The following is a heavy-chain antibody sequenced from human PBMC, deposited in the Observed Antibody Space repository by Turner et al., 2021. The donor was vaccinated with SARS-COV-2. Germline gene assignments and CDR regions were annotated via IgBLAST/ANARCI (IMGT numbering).Heavy chain of an antibody. D-gene: IGHD6-19*01. V-gene: IGHV1-69*01. Sequence: QVQLVQSGAEVKKPGSSVKVSCKASGGTFSSNAISWVRQAPGQGLEWMGGIIPIFGTANYAQKFQGRVTITADESTSTAYMELSSLRSEDTAVYYCATGVAVAGTPSDYYYYYGMDVWGQGTTVTVSS. CDR1: GGTFSSNA. CDR3: ATGVAVAGTPSDYYYYYGMDV. CDR2: IIPIFGTA. J-gene: IGHJ6*02.